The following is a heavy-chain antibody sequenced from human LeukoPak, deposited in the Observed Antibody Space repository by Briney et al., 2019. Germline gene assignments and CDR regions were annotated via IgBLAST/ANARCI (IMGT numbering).Heavy chain of an antibody. D-gene: IGHD3-22*01. CDR3: ARGGGHYDSSGYLPY. V-gene: IGHV4-59*08. CDR1: GGSISSYY. CDR2: IYYSGST. Sequence: SETLSLTCTVSGGSISSYYWSWIRQPPGKGLEWIGYIYYSGSTNYNPSLKSRVTTSVDTSKNQFSLKLSSVTAADTAVYYCARGGGHYDSSGYLPYWGQGTLVTVSS. J-gene: IGHJ4*02.